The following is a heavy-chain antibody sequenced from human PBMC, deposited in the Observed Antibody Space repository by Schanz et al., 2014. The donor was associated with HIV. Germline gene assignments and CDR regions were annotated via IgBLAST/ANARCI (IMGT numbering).Heavy chain of an antibody. V-gene: IGHV3-23*01. Sequence: EVQLLESGGGLVQPGGSLRLSCAASGFLFSSYGMSWVRQAPGKGLEWVSIISGGGGKTYYADSVKGRFTISRDSSKNTVYLQMNGLRAEDTAVYYCANEEVPNDYWGQGTLVTVSS. J-gene: IGHJ4*02. CDR1: GFLFSSYG. CDR3: ANEEVPNDY. CDR2: ISGGGGKT.